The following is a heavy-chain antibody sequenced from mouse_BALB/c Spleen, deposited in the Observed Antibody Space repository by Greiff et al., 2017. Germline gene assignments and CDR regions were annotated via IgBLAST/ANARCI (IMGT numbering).Heavy chain of an antibody. V-gene: IGHV2-6-2*01. Sequence: QVHVKQSGPDLVAPSQSLSITCTVSGFSLTSYGVHWVRQPPGKGLEWLVVIWSDGSTTYNSALKSRLSISKDNSKSQVFLKMNSLQTDDTAMYYCARHEDHYYAMDYWGQGTSVTVSS. J-gene: IGHJ4*01. CDR3: ARHEDHYYAMDY. CDR1: GFSLTSYG. CDR2: IWSDGST.